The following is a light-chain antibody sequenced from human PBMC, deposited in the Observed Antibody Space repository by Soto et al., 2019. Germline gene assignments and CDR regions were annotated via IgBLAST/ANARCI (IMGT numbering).Light chain of an antibody. CDR1: QSVSSTY. CDR3: QQCGSSPWT. CDR2: TVS. V-gene: IGKV3-20*01. Sequence: ETMLTQSPCTLSLSPGERAILSCRASQSVSSTYLAWYQQKPGQAPRLLIYTVSTRATGIPDRFSGSGSGTDFTLTISRLEPDDFAVYYCQQCGSSPWTFGQGTKVDI. J-gene: IGKJ1*01.